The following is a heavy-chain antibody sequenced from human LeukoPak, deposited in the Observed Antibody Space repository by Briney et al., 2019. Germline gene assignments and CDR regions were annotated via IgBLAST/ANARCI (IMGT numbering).Heavy chain of an antibody. Sequence: GGSLRLSCAASGFTFTSYTMNWVRQAPGKGLEWVSSISSSSSDISYADSLKGRFTISRDNANNLLYVQMNSLRAEDTAVYFCARDTNGDGWFDPWGQGTLVTASS. CDR2: ISSSSSDI. CDR1: GFTFTSYT. J-gene: IGHJ5*02. V-gene: IGHV3-21*01. D-gene: IGHD4-17*01. CDR3: ARDTNGDGWFDP.